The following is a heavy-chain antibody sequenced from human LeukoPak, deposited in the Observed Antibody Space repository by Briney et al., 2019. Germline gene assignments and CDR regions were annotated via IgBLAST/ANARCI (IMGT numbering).Heavy chain of an antibody. CDR3: AKDFWSGYYPKY. Sequence: GGSLRLSCAASGFTFSSYAMSWVRQAPGKGLEWVSGSGSGGSTHYADSVKGRSTISRDNSKNTLYLQMNSLRAEDTAVYYCAKDFWSGYYPKYWGQGTLVTVSS. CDR2: SGSGGST. CDR1: GFTFSSYA. J-gene: IGHJ4*02. D-gene: IGHD3-3*01. V-gene: IGHV3-23*01.